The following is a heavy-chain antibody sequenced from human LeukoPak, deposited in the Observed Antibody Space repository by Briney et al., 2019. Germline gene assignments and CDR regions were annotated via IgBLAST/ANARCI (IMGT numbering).Heavy chain of an antibody. J-gene: IGHJ4*02. Sequence: PSETLSLTCTVSGGSISSSSYYWGWIRQPPGKGLEWIGSIYYSGSTYYNPSLKSRVTISVVTSKNQFSLKLSSVTAADTAVYYCARHDDFWSGYYTIGYWGQGTLVTVSS. CDR1: GGSISSSSYY. CDR3: ARHDDFWSGYYTIGY. CDR2: IYYSGST. D-gene: IGHD3-3*01. V-gene: IGHV4-39*01.